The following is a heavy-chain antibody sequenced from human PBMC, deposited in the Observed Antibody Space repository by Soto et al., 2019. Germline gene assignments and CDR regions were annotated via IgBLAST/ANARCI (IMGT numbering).Heavy chain of an antibody. Sequence: SETLSLTCTVSGGSISSSSYYWGWIRQPPGKGLEWIGSIYYSGSTYYNPSLKSRVTISVDTSKNQFSLKLSSVTAADTAVYYCARHPGYSSSWYGTHNFDYWGQGTLVTVSS. D-gene: IGHD6-13*01. J-gene: IGHJ4*02. CDR1: GGSISSSSYY. V-gene: IGHV4-39*01. CDR3: ARHPGYSSSWYGTHNFDY. CDR2: IYYSGST.